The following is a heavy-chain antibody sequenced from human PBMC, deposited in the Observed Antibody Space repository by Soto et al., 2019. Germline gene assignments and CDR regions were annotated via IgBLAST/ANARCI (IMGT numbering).Heavy chain of an antibody. CDR1: GGTFSSNA. CDR2: IIPIYASP. J-gene: IGHJ4*02. Sequence: QVQLVQSGAEVKKPGSSVKVSCKASGGTFSSNAISWVRQAPGQGLEWMGGIIPIYASPNYSQTFPGGVTVTAYKATSTAYLELSRLKFADSAIYYCAVTVTGSRFPLAHWCRGTLFIVSS. CDR3: AVTVTGSRFPLAH. V-gene: IGHV1-69*06. D-gene: IGHD3-9*01.